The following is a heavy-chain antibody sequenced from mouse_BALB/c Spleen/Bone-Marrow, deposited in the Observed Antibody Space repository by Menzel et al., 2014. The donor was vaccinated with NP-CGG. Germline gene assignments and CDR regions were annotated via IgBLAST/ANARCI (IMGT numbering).Heavy chain of an antibody. CDR1: GYTFTSYY. J-gene: IGHJ3*01. D-gene: IGHD1-1*02. Sequence: QAQLQQPGAELVKPGASVKLSCKASGYTFTSYYMYWVKQRPGQGLEWIGEINPSNGGTNFNEKFKSKATPTVDKSSSTAYMQLSSLTSEDSAVYYCTRENYGFAYWGQGTLVTVSA. CDR3: TRENYGFAY. V-gene: IGHV1S81*02. CDR2: INPSNGGT.